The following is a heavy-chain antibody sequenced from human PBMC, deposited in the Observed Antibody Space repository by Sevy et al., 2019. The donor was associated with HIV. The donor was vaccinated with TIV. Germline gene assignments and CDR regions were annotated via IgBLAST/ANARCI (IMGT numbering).Heavy chain of an antibody. CDR3: AGDFVVVPAAIPYYGMDV. D-gene: IGHD2-2*01. CDR1: GFSFAWYW. J-gene: IGHJ6*02. CDR2: INQDGSEK. V-gene: IGHV3-7*01. Sequence: GGSLRLSCAASGFSFAWYWMSWVRQTPEKGLEWVANINQDGSEKNYVDSVKGRFTISRDNAKNSLYLQMNSLRAEDTAVYYCAGDFVVVPAAIPYYGMDVWGQGTTVTVSS.